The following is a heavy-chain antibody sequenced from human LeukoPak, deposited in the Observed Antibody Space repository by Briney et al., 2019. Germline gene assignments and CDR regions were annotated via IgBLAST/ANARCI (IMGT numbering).Heavy chain of an antibody. D-gene: IGHD3-10*02. Sequence: PGGSLRLSCIASGFTFSGYWMSWVRQAPGKGLEWVANIRQDGSEKYYVDSVKGRFTISRDNAKNSLYLQMNSLRAEDTAVYYCAELGITMIGGVWGKGTTVTISS. CDR3: AELGITMIGGV. J-gene: IGHJ6*04. CDR2: IRQDGSEK. V-gene: IGHV3-7*01. CDR1: GFTFSGYW.